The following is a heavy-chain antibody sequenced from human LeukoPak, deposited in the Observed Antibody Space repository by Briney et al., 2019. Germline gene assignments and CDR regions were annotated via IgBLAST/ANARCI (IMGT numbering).Heavy chain of an antibody. CDR2: ISGSGGST. Sequence: GGSLRLSCAASGFTFSSYAMSWVRQAPGRGLEWVSAISGSGGSTYYADSVKGRFTISRDNSKNTLYLQMNSLRAEDTAVYYCAKGTAYYASGRHTFDYWGQGTLVNVSS. CDR1: GFTFSSYA. CDR3: AKGTAYYASGRHTFDY. V-gene: IGHV3-23*01. D-gene: IGHD3-10*01. J-gene: IGHJ4*02.